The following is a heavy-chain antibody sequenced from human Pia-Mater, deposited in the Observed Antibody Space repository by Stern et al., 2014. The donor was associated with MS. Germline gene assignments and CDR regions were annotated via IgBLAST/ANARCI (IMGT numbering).Heavy chain of an antibody. CDR3: ARDYGMTTTTGAFDI. Sequence: MQLVESGAEVKKPGSSVKVSCKASGGTFSSYAISWVRQAPGQGLEWMXGIIPIFGTANYAQKFQGRVTITADKSPSTAYMELSSLRSEDTAVYYCARDYGMTTTTGAFDIWGQGTMVTVSS. J-gene: IGHJ3*02. D-gene: IGHD5-24*01. CDR1: GGTFSSYA. CDR2: IIPIFGTA. V-gene: IGHV1-69*06.